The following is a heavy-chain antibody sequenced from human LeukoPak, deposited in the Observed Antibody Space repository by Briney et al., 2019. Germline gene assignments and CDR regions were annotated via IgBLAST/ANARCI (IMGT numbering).Heavy chain of an antibody. J-gene: IGHJ5*02. CDR2: INPTGGST. D-gene: IGHD1-26*01. Sequence: ASVKVSCKASGYTFTSYYMHWVRQAPGQGLEWKGLINPTGGSTGYAQKFQGRATMTRDMSTSTDYMELSSLRSEDTAIYYCARDNSVGDNAWWFDPWGQGTLVTVSS. CDR1: GYTFTSYY. V-gene: IGHV1-46*01. CDR3: ARDNSVGDNAWWFDP.